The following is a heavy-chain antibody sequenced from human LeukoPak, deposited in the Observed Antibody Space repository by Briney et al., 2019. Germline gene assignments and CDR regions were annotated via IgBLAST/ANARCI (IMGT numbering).Heavy chain of an antibody. CDR3: AKEYSVRNQFDY. Sequence: GGSLRLSCTASGFSFSGHWMHWARQLPGKGLEWVSAISAGGGNTYYADSVKGRFTISRDNSKNTLFLEMNSLRAEDTAVYYCAKEYSVRNQFDYWGQGTLVAVSS. V-gene: IGHV3-23*01. CDR2: ISAGGGNT. J-gene: IGHJ4*02. CDR1: GFSFSGHW. D-gene: IGHD1-14*01.